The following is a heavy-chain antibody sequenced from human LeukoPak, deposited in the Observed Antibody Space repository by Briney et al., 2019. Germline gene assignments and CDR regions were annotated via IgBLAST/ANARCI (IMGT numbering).Heavy chain of an antibody. Sequence: ASVKVSCKASGYTFTGYYMHWVRQAPGQGLEWMGWINPNSGGTNYAQKFQGRVTMTRDTSISTAYMELSRLRSDDTAVYYCASADSSGWASAFDIWGQGTMVTVSS. CDR3: ASADSSGWASAFDI. J-gene: IGHJ3*02. CDR2: INPNSGGT. V-gene: IGHV1-2*02. CDR1: GYTFTGYY. D-gene: IGHD6-19*01.